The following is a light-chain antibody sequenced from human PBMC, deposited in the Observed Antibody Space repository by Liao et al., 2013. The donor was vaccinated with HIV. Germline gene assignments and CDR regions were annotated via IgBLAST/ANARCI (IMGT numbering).Light chain of an antibody. CDR1: NIGSKS. CDR2: KDT. J-gene: IGLJ2*01. Sequence: SYVLTQPPSVSVAPGKTARITCGGNNIGSKSVHWYQQKPGQAPVLVIYKDTERPSGIPERFSGSNSGNTATLTISGTQAMDEADYYCQAWDSSTVVFGGGTELTVL. V-gene: IGLV3-21*01. CDR3: QAWDSSTVV.